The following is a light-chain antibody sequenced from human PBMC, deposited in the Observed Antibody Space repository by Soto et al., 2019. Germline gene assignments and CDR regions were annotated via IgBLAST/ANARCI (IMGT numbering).Light chain of an antibody. J-gene: IGLJ2*01. Sequence: QPALTQPASVSGSPGQSITISCTGTSSDVGGYNYVSWYQQHPGKAPKLMIYDVSNRPSGVSNRFSGSKSGNTASLTISGLQADDEADYYCSSHTSSSTVVFGGGTKLTVL. V-gene: IGLV2-14*01. CDR1: SSDVGGYNY. CDR2: DVS. CDR3: SSHTSSSTVV.